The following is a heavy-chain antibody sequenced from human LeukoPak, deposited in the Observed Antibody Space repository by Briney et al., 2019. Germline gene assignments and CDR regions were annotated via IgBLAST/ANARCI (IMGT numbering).Heavy chain of an antibody. CDR1: GGSFSDYF. D-gene: IGHD3-22*01. CDR2: ISHSGST. Sequence: PSETLSLTCAVYGGSFSDYFWSWIRQPPGKGLEWIGEISHSGSTTYNPSLRSRVTISGDTSKKQFSLKLSSVTAADTAVYYCVTYYYGSSAPKRNYWGQGILVTVSS. J-gene: IGHJ4*02. CDR3: VTYYYGSSAPKRNY. V-gene: IGHV4-34*01.